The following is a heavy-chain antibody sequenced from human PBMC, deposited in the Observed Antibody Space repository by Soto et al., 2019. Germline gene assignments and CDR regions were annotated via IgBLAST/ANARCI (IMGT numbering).Heavy chain of an antibody. CDR2: IIPIFGTA. J-gene: IGHJ4*02. CDR1: GGSFSSYA. CDR3: AIGYCSSTSCSRGWLRYFDY. V-gene: IGHV1-69*13. Sequence: GASVKVSCKASGGSFSSYAISWVRQAPGQGLEWMGGIIPIFGTANYAQKFQGRVTITADESTSTAYMELSSLRSEDTAVYYCAIGYCSSTSCSRGWLRYFDYWGQGTLVTVSS. D-gene: IGHD2-2*03.